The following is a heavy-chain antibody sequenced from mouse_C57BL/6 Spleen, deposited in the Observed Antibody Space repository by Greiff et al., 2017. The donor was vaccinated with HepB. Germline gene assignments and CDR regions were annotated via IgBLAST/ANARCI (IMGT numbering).Heavy chain of an antibody. Sequence: VKLMESGAELVKPGASVKISCKASGYAFSSYWMNWVKQRPGKGLEWIGQIYPGDGDTNYNGKFKGKATLTADKSSSTAYMQLSSLTSEDSAVYFCARSRPFAYWGQGTLVTVSA. V-gene: IGHV1-80*01. CDR2: IYPGDGDT. D-gene: IGHD1-1*01. CDR3: ARSRPFAY. J-gene: IGHJ3*01. CDR1: GYAFSSYW.